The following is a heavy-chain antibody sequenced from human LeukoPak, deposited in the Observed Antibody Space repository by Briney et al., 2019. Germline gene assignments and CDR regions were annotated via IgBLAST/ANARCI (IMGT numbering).Heavy chain of an antibody. CDR2: ISSSGSTI. CDR1: GFTFSSYE. J-gene: IGHJ5*02. D-gene: IGHD3-10*01. Sequence: GGSLRLSCAASGFTFSSYEMNWVCQAPGKGLEWVSYISSSGSTIYYADSVKGRFTISRDNAKNSLYLQMNSLRAEDTAVYYCARGMVRGVIFWFDPWGQGTLVTVSS. CDR3: ARGMVRGVIFWFDP. V-gene: IGHV3-48*03.